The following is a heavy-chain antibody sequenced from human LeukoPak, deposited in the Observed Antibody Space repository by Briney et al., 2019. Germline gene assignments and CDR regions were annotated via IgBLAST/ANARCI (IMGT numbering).Heavy chain of an antibody. D-gene: IGHD6-13*01. CDR3: AKAKIAAAGLFDY. J-gene: IGHJ4*02. CDR2: ISGSGGST. CDR1: GFTFSSYA. Sequence: PGGSLRLSCAASGFTFSSYAMSWVRPAPGKGLGWVSAISGSGGSTYYADSVKGRFTISRDNSKNTLCLQMNSLRAEDTAVYYCAKAKIAAAGLFDYWGQGTLVTVSS. V-gene: IGHV3-23*01.